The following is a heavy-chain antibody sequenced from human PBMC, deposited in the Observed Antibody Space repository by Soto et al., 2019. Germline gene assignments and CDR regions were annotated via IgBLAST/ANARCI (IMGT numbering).Heavy chain of an antibody. D-gene: IGHD3-3*01. CDR3: ARVTILEWLGVDP. CDR1: GFTFSSYG. V-gene: IGHV3-30*03. Sequence: GGSLRLSCAASGFTFSSYGMHWVRQAPGKGLEWVAVISYDGSNKYYADSVKGRFTISRDNSKNTLYLQMNSLRSDDTAVYYCARVTILEWLGVDPWGQGTLVTVSS. CDR2: ISYDGSNK. J-gene: IGHJ5*02.